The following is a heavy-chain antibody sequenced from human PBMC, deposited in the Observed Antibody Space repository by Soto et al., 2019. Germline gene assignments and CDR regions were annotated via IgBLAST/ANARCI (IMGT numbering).Heavy chain of an antibody. D-gene: IGHD3-16*01. Sequence: QVHFMESGGGLVKPGGSLRLSCAASGFTFTDYYMSWFRQAPGKGLECLSYISADSSDTMYADSVKGRFTISRDNAKNSIFLQMNNLRAEDTAVYYCAKPTRFPGDWGQGTLVTVSS. J-gene: IGHJ4*02. V-gene: IGHV3-11*03. CDR2: ISADSSDT. CDR1: GFTFTDYY. CDR3: AKPTRFPGD.